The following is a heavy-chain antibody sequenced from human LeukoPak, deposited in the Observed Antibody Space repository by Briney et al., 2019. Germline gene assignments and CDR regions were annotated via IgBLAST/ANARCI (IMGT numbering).Heavy chain of an antibody. Sequence: SETLSLTCAVSGGPFSGYFWSWIRQSSGKGLEWIGEIHNSGTTNYNPSLNSRVIISEDTSKNQFYLNLSSVTAADTAVYYCARRYYYNLGSFPFDFWGQGTLVTVSS. CDR2: IHNSGTT. V-gene: IGHV4-34*01. J-gene: IGHJ4*02. CDR3: ARRYYYNLGSFPFDF. D-gene: IGHD3-10*01. CDR1: GGPFSGYF.